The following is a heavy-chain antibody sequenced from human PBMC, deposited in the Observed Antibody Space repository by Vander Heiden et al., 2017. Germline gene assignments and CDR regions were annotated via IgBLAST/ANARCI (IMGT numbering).Heavy chain of an antibody. D-gene: IGHD3-10*01. V-gene: IGHV3-23*01. Sequence: VQLLDSGGGLVQPGEALRLSCTASGFNFNLLAMSWVRQAPGGGLEWVSSISGLGSSTYYSASVRGRFTISRDNSKNTVYLQMDNLRAEDTALYFCAAGSASRIPLIDYWGQGTLVTVSS. CDR1: GFNFNLLA. CDR3: AAGSASRIPLIDY. J-gene: IGHJ4*02. CDR2: ISGLGSST.